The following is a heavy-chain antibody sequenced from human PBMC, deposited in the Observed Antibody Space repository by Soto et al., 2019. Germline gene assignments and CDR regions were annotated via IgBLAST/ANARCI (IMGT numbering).Heavy chain of an antibody. CDR3: ASATQKNTMIVSPLDY. V-gene: IGHV1-69*02. CDR1: GGTFSSYT. CDR2: IIPILGIA. D-gene: IGHD3-22*01. Sequence: QVQLVQSGAEVKKPGSSVKVSCKASGGTFSSYTISWVRQAPGQGLEWMGRIIPILGIANYAQKFQGRVTITADKSTSTAYMELSSLRSEDTAVYYCASATQKNTMIVSPLDYWGQGTLVTVSS. J-gene: IGHJ4*02.